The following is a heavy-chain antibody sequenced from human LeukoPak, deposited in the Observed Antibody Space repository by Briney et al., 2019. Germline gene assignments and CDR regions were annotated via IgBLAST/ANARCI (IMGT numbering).Heavy chain of an antibody. V-gene: IGHV3-23*01. D-gene: IGHD6-6*01. CDR1: GFTFSSYA. J-gene: IGHJ4*02. CDR2: ISGSGGGT. Sequence: GGSLRLSCAASGFTFSSYAMSWVRQAPGKGLEWVSSISGSGGGTYYADSVKGRFTISRDNSENTPYLQMNSLRAEDTAVYYCAKGKGQQLVHDYWGQGTLVTVSS. CDR3: AKGKGQQLVHDY.